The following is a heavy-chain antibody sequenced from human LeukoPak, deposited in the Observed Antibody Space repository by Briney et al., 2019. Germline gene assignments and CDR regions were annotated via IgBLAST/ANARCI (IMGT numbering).Heavy chain of an antibody. CDR1: GFTFSSYS. D-gene: IGHD4-23*01. Sequence: GGSLTLSCAASGFTFSSYSMNWVRQAPGKGLGWVSSISSSSSYIYYADSVKGRFTISRDNAKNSLYLQMNSLRAEDTAVYYCARVMTTVGKTDYWGQGTLVTVSS. CDR2: ISSSSSYI. J-gene: IGHJ4*02. CDR3: ARVMTTVGKTDY. V-gene: IGHV3-21*01.